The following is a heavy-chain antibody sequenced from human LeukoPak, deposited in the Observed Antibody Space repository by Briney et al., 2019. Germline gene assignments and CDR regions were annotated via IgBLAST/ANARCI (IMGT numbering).Heavy chain of an antibody. V-gene: IGHV1-8*01. CDR2: MNPNSGNT. D-gene: IGHD6-19*01. CDR3: ASIYSSGWYGDAFDI. CDR1: GYTFTSYD. Sequence: ASVKVSCKASGYTFTSYDINWVRQATGQELEWMGWMNPNSGNTGYAQKFQGRVTMTRNTSISTAYMELSSLRSEDTAVYYCASIYSSGWYGDAFDIWGQGTMVTVSS. J-gene: IGHJ3*02.